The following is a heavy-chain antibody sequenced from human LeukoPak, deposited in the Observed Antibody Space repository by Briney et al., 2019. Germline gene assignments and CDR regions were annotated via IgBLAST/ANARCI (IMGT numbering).Heavy chain of an antibody. CDR3: ARGQYYYGSGSYSDY. CDR2: IYYSGST. J-gene: IGHJ4*02. D-gene: IGHD3-10*01. Sequence: PSETLSLTCTVSGGSISSSSYYWGWIRQPPGKGLEWIGSIYYSGSTYYNPFLKSRVTISVDTSKNQFSLKLSSVTAADTAVYYCARGQYYYGSGSYSDYWGQGTLVTVSS. V-gene: IGHV4-39*07. CDR1: GGSISSSSYY.